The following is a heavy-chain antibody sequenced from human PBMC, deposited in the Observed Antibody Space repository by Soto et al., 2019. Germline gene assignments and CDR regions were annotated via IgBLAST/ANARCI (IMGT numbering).Heavy chain of an antibody. V-gene: IGHV1-3*01. J-gene: IGHJ6*02. CDR3: ARGGFPSTTLGAYYYAMDV. CDR2: INAGNGNT. CDR1: GYTFTIYA. D-gene: IGHD1-7*01. Sequence: VASVKVSCKASGYTFTIYAMLWVRQAPGQRLEWMGWINAGNGNTKYSQKFQGRVSITRDTSASTAYMELSSLRSEDTAVYYCARGGFPSTTLGAYYYAMDVWGQGTTVTVSS.